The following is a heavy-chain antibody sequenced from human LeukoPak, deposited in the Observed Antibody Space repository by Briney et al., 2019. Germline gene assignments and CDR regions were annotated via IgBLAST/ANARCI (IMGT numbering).Heavy chain of an antibody. D-gene: IGHD6-6*01. CDR1: GFTFSSYE. CDR3: ARALVSSGYYFDY. V-gene: IGHV3-48*03. J-gene: IGHJ4*02. Sequence: GGSLRLSCAASGFTFSSYEMNWVRQAPGKGLEWVSYISSSGSTIYHADSVKGRFTISRDNAKNSLYLQMNSLRAEDTAVYYCARALVSSGYYFDYWGQGTLVTVSS. CDR2: ISSSGSTI.